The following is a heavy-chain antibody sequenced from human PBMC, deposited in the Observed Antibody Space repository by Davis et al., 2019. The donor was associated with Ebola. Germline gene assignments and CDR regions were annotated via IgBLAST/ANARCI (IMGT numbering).Heavy chain of an antibody. CDR3: ARGRCGGDCPPRWFDP. CDR1: GGSISSSSYY. V-gene: IGHV4-39*07. Sequence: PSETLSLTCTVSGGSISSSSYYWGWIRQPPGKGLEWIGSIYYSGSTYYNPSLKSRVTISVDTSKNQFSLKLSSVTAADTAVYYCARGRCGGDCPPRWFDPWGQGTLVTVSS. J-gene: IGHJ5*02. D-gene: IGHD2-21*01. CDR2: IYYSGST.